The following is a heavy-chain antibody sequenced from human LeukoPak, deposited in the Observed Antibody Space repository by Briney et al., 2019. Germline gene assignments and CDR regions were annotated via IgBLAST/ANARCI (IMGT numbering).Heavy chain of an antibody. CDR3: ARRYYYGSGSPEY. J-gene: IGHJ4*02. CDR2: IYYDGNT. V-gene: IGHV4-39*01. CDR1: GDSIRTSAYY. Sequence: SETLSLTCAVSGDSIRTSAYYWDWSRQPPGKGLEWIGNIYYDGNTRYNPSLKSRVTISVDRSKNQFSLKLSSVTAADTAVYYCARRYYYGSGSPEYWGQGSLVTVSS. D-gene: IGHD3-10*01.